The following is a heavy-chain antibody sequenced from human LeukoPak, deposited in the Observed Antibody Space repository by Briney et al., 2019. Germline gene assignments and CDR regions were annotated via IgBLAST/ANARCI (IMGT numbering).Heavy chain of an antibody. J-gene: IGHJ5*02. V-gene: IGHV1-69*13. CDR2: IIPIFGTA. CDR1: GGTFSSYA. CDR3: ARAYYDILTGYRHNWFDP. D-gene: IGHD3-9*01. Sequence: SVKVSCKASGGTFSSYAISWVRQAPGQGLEWMGGIIPIFGTANYAQKFQGRVTITADESTSTAYMELSSLRSEDTAVYYCARAYYDILTGYRHNWFDPWGQGTLVTVSS.